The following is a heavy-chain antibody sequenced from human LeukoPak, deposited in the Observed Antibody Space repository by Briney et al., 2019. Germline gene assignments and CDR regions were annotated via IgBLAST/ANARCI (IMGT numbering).Heavy chain of an antibody. V-gene: IGHV1-18*01. J-gene: IGHJ4*02. D-gene: IGHD3-22*01. CDR3: ARENYYDSSGHGGDY. Sequence: GASVKVSCKASGYTFTSYGISWVRQAPGQGLEWMGWISAYNGNTNYAQKLQGRVTMTTDTSTSTAYTELRSLRSDDTAVYYCARENYYDSSGHGGDYWGQGTLVTVSS. CDR1: GYTFTSYG. CDR2: ISAYNGNT.